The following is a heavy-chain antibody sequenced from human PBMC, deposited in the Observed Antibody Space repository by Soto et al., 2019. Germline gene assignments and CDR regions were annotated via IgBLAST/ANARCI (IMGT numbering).Heavy chain of an antibody. Sequence: EVQLLESGGGLVQPGGSLRLSCAASGFTFSGYAMRWVRQAPGKGLEWVSAISGSGDSTYYTDSVKGRFTISRDNSKNTLYLQMNSLRAEDTAVYYCARRGPGTYFDYWGQGTLVTVSS. CDR1: GFTFSGYA. CDR2: ISGSGDST. J-gene: IGHJ4*02. V-gene: IGHV3-23*01. D-gene: IGHD6-13*01. CDR3: ARRGPGTYFDY.